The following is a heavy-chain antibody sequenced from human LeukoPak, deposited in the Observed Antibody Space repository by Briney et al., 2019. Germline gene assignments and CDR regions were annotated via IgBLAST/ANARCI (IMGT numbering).Heavy chain of an antibody. CDR3: ARDEGYYGAPLFDY. V-gene: IGHV1-18*01. J-gene: IGHJ4*02. D-gene: IGHD4/OR15-4a*01. CDR1: GYTFTSYG. CDR2: ISAYNGNT. Sequence: ASVKVSFKASGYTFTSYGISGVRQAPGQGLEWMGLISAYNGNTNYAQNLQGRVTMTTDTSTSTAYMELRSLRSDDTAVYYCARDEGYYGAPLFDYWGQGTLVTVSS.